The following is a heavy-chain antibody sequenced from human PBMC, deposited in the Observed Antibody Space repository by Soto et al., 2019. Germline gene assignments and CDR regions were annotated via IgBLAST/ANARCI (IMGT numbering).Heavy chain of an antibody. CDR3: ASRDPGTSVDY. Sequence: SETLSLTCAVSGGSFTSNNWWTWVRQPPGQGLEWIGEIYRTGSTNYNPSLKSRVTISLDKSENQFPLKVTSLTAADTAVYYCASRDPGTSVDYWGQGTLVTVSS. J-gene: IGHJ4*02. V-gene: IGHV4-4*02. CDR1: GGSFTSNNW. D-gene: IGHD1-7*01. CDR2: IYRTGST.